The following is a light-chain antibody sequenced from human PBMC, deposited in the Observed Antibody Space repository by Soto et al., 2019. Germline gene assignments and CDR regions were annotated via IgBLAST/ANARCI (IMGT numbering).Light chain of an antibody. Sequence: QSVLTQPASVSGSPGQSITISCTGTSSDVGGYNYVSWYQQRPGKAPKLMIYEVSNRPSGVSNRFSGSKSGNTASLTISGLQAEDEADYYCQSYDSSLNGYVFGTGTKVTVL. CDR3: QSYDSSLNGYV. V-gene: IGLV2-14*01. CDR2: EVS. J-gene: IGLJ1*01. CDR1: SSDVGGYNY.